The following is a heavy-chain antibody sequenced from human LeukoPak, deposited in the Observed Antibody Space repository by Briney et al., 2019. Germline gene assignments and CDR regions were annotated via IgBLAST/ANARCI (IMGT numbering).Heavy chain of an antibody. CDR3: AREEPGTSSSRFDY. CDR2: IYYSGST. Sequence: SETLSLTCTVSGGSISSSSYYWGWIRQPPGKGLEWIGSIYYSGSTYYNPSLKSRVTISVDTSKNQFSLKLSSVTAADTAVYYCAREEPGTSSSRFDYWGQGTLVTVSS. V-gene: IGHV4-39*07. D-gene: IGHD6-13*01. CDR1: GGSISSSSYY. J-gene: IGHJ4*02.